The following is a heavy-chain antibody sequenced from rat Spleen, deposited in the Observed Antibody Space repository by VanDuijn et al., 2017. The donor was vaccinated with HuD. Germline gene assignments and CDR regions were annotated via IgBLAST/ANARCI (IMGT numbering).Heavy chain of an antibody. CDR2: ISTGGGST. J-gene: IGHJ2*01. CDR3: ATQSIIRVPLFDY. Sequence: VQLVESGGGLVQPGRSLKLSCAASGFTFSDYNMAWVRQAPTKGLEWVAYISTGGGSTYYRDSVKGRFTISRDNAKSTLYLQMDSLRSEDTATYYCATQSIIRVPLFDYWGQGVMVTVSS. CDR1: GFTFSDYN. V-gene: IGHV5S23*01. D-gene: IGHD4-3*01.